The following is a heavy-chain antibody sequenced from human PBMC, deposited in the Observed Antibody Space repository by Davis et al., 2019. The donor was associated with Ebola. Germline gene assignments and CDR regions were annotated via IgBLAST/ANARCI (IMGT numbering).Heavy chain of an antibody. J-gene: IGHJ4*02. CDR2: IKQDGSEK. V-gene: IGHV3-7*01. Sequence: GESLKISCAASGFTFSSYWMSWVCQAPGKGLEWVANIKQDGSEKYYVDSVKGRFTISRDNAKNSLYLQMNSLRAEDTAVYYCARVVVAKYYFDDWGQGTLVTVSS. D-gene: IGHD2-21*01. CDR3: ARVVVAKYYFDD. CDR1: GFTFSSYW.